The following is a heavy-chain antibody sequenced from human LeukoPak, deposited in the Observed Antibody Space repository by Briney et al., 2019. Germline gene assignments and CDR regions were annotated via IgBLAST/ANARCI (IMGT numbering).Heavy chain of an antibody. CDR2: IYYSGNT. Sequence: PSETLSLTCTVSGGSISSSSNYWGWIRQPPGKGLEWIGSIYYSGNTYYNPSFKSRLTISVDTSMNQFSLKLSPVTAADTAVYYCARLDVVIVPAHPSVWGQGTMVTVSS. J-gene: IGHJ3*01. D-gene: IGHD2-2*03. CDR1: GGSISSSSNY. CDR3: ARLDVVIVPAHPSV. V-gene: IGHV4-39*01.